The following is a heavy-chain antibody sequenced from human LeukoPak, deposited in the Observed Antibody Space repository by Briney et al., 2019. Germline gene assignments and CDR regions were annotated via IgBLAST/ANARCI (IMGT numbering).Heavy chain of an antibody. CDR1: GGSFSGYY. J-gene: IGHJ5*02. CDR2: INHSGST. CDR3: ARRKNGYDSSGYRRGWFDP. V-gene: IGHV4-34*01. D-gene: IGHD3-22*01. Sequence: SETLSLTCAVYGGSFSGYYWSWIRQPPGKGLEWIGEINHSGSTNYNPSLKSRVTISVDTSKNQFSLKLSSVTAADTAVCYCARRKNGYDSSGYRRGWFDPWGQGTLVTVSS.